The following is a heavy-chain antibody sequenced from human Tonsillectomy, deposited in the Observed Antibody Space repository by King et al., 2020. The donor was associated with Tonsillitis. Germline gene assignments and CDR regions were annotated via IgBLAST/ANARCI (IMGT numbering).Heavy chain of an antibody. V-gene: IGHV3-30*18. CDR3: AKETQDSVVVVAPHSAATPYDYYGMDV. CDR1: GFTFSSYG. D-gene: IGHD2-15*01. Sequence: VQLVESGGGVVQPGRSLRLSCAASGFTFSSYGMHWVRQAPGKGLEWVAVISYDGSNKYYADSVKGRFSISRDNSKNTLYLQMNSLRAEDTAVYYCAKETQDSVVVVAPHSAATPYDYYGMDVWGQGTTVTVSS. CDR2: ISYDGSNK. J-gene: IGHJ6*02.